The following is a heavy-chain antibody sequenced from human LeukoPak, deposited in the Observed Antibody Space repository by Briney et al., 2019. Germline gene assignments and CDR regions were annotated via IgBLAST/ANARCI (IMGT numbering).Heavy chain of an antibody. CDR1: GGSISSYY. Sequence: SETLSLTCTVSGGSISSYYWSWIRQPPGKGLEWIGYIYYSGSTNYNPSLKSRVTISIDSSKNQFSLKLISMTAADTAVYFCARRTGSGSRDAFDFWGRGTMVTVSS. D-gene: IGHD3-10*01. CDR2: IYYSGST. V-gene: IGHV4-59*08. CDR3: ARRTGSGSRDAFDF. J-gene: IGHJ3*01.